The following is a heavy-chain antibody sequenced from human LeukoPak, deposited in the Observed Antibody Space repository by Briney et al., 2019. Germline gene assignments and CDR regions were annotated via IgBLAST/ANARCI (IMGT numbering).Heavy chain of an antibody. CDR2: ISYDGSNK. V-gene: IGHV3-30*18. J-gene: IGHJ4*02. CDR1: GFTFSSYG. D-gene: IGHD3-10*01. Sequence: GRSLTLSCAASGFTFSSYGMHWVRQAPGKGLEWVAVISYDGSNKYYADSVKGRFTISRDNSKNTLYLQMNSLRAEDTAVYYCAKDPLNYGSGTYFDYWGQGTLVTVSS. CDR3: AKDPLNYGSGTYFDY.